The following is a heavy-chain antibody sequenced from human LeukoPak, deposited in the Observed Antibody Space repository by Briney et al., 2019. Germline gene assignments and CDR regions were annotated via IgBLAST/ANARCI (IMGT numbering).Heavy chain of an antibody. CDR2: ISSSGRTT. Sequence: GGSLRLSCAASGFTFSSYEMNWVRQAPGKGLEWVSYISSSGRTTYYADSVKGRFTISRDNAKNSLYLQMNSLRAEDTAVYYCARGSGGLLRYFDWLFPRPYYYYMDVWGKGTTVTVSS. V-gene: IGHV3-48*03. J-gene: IGHJ6*03. D-gene: IGHD3-9*01. CDR1: GFTFSSYE. CDR3: ARGSGGLLRYFDWLFPRPYYYYMDV.